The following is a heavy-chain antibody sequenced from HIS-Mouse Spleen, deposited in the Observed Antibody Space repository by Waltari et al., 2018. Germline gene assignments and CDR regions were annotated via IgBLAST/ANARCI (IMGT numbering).Heavy chain of an antibody. CDR2: IYYSGST. CDR1: VGSISSSSYY. Sequence: QLQLQESGPGLVKPSETLSLTCTVPVGSISSSSYYWGWIRQPPGKGLEWIGSIYYSGSTYYNPSLKSRVTISVDTSKNQFSLKLSSVTAADTAVYYCAREIPYSSSWYDWYFDLWGRGTLVIVSS. J-gene: IGHJ2*01. CDR3: AREIPYSSSWYDWYFDL. D-gene: IGHD6-13*01. V-gene: IGHV4-39*07.